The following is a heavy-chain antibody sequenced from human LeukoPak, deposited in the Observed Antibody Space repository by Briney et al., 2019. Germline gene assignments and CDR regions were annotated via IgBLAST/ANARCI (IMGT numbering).Heavy chain of an antibody. V-gene: IGHV3-21*01. Sequence: GGSLRLSCAASGFTFSSYSMNWVRQAPGKGLEWVSSISSSSSYIYYADSVKGRFTITRDNSKNTLYLQMNSLRAEDTAVYYCTRKGSQWDFLVDYWGQGTRVAVSP. J-gene: IGHJ4*02. CDR1: GFTFSSYS. D-gene: IGHD2/OR15-2a*01. CDR3: TRKGSQWDFLVDY. CDR2: ISSSSSYI.